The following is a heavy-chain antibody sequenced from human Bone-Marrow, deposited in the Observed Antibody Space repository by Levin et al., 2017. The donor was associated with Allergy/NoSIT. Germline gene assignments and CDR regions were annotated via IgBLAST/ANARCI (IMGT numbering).Heavy chain of an antibody. Sequence: GGSLRLSCAASGFTFDDYAMYWVRQAPGKGLEWVARINWNSDTIAYADSVQGRFTISRDNAKNSLFLQMNSLRNEDTAVYHCVKDGRYAITSATDYFDHWGQGTLVTVSS. J-gene: IGHJ4*02. CDR2: INWNSDTI. D-gene: IGHD1-26*01. CDR3: VKDGRYAITSATDYFDH. CDR1: GFTFDDYA. V-gene: IGHV3-9*01.